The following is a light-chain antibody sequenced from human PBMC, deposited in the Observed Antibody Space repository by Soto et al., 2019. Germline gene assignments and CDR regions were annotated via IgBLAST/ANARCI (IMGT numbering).Light chain of an antibody. CDR1: QSVSSSY. CDR2: GAS. J-gene: IGKJ1*01. V-gene: IGKV3-20*01. CDR3: QQYGSSPPWT. Sequence: EIVLTQSPGTLSLSPGERATLSCRASQSVSSSYLAWYQQKPGQAPRLLIYGASSRATGIPDRFSGSGAGTDFTLNISRMEPEDFALYYCQQYGSSPPWTFGQGTMVEIK.